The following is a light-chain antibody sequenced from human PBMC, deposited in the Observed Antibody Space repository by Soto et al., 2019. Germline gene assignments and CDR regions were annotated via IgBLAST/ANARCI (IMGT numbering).Light chain of an antibody. Sequence: EIVLTQSAGTLSLSPGERATLSCRASQSVYNNNLAWYQQKPGQAPRLRIYGASNRVTGIAGRFSGSGSGADFLLCISRLEPEDFAMYYCQQYGSPPVTFGQGTKLEIK. J-gene: IGKJ2*01. V-gene: IGKV3-20*01. CDR1: QSVYNNN. CDR3: QQYGSPPVT. CDR2: GAS.